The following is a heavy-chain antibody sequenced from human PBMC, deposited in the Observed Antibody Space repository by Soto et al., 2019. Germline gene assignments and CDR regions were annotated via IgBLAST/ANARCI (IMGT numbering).Heavy chain of an antibody. D-gene: IGHD2-2*01. Sequence: GGSLRLSCTVSGFAFNNYGINWVRQAPGKGLEWVSSISKSDYTYYSDSVKGRFTISRDNAKNSVSLQMNTLRVEDTAVYYCAREDSIIIPAVSDFWGQGTLVTV. V-gene: IGHV3-21*01. CDR2: ISKSDYT. J-gene: IGHJ4*02. CDR3: AREDSIIIPAVSDF. CDR1: GFAFNNYG.